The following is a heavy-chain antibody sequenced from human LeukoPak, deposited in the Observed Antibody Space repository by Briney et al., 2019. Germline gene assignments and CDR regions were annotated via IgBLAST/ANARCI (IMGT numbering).Heavy chain of an antibody. CDR2: ISSSSSYI. Sequence: GGSLRLSCAASGYTFSSYSMNWVRQAPGKGPEWVSSISSSSSYICYADSVKGRFTISRDNAKNSLYLQMNSLRAEDTAVYYCARECSGGSCYSGYFDYWGQGTLVTVSS. J-gene: IGHJ4*02. CDR1: GYTFSSYS. D-gene: IGHD2-15*01. CDR3: ARECSGGSCYSGYFDY. V-gene: IGHV3-21*01.